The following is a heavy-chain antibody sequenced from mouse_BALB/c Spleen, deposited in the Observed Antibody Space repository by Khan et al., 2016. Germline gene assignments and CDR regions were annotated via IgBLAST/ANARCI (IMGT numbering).Heavy chain of an antibody. Sequence: EVELVESGGGLVQPGGSLKLSCAASDFTFSSYTMSWVRQTPEKRLEWVAYISNGGGSTYYPDTVKGRFTISRDNAKNTLYLQMSSLKSEDTAMYYCARHGYDWYFDVWGAGTTATVSS. CDR1: DFTFSSYT. J-gene: IGHJ1*01. D-gene: IGHD2-2*01. V-gene: IGHV5-12-2*01. CDR3: ARHGYDWYFDV. CDR2: ISNGGGST.